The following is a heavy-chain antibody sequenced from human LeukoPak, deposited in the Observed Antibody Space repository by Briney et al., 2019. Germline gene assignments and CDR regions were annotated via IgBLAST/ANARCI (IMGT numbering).Heavy chain of an antibody. J-gene: IGHJ4*02. CDR1: GGSISSGDYY. V-gene: IGHV4-61*02. CDR3: ARGTWSVWFGELRGFD. Sequence: SQTLSLTCTVSGGSISSGDYYWSWIRQPAGKGLEWIGRIYTSGSTNYNPSLKSRVTISVDTSKNQFSLKLSSVTAADTAVYYCARGTWSVWFGELRGFDWGQGTLVTVSS. D-gene: IGHD3-10*01. CDR2: IYTSGST.